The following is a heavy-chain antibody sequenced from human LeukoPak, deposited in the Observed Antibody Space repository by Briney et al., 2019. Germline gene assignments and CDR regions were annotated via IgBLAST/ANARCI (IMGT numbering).Heavy chain of an antibody. Sequence: SETLSLTCAVYGGSFSGYYWSWIRQSPGKGLEWIGEINHSGSTNYNPSLKSRVTISVDTSKNQFSLKLRSVMAADTAVYYCARAYCVGDCTVLHIYFDNWGQGTLVTVSS. CDR3: ARAYCVGDCTVLHIYFDN. V-gene: IGHV4-34*01. J-gene: IGHJ4*02. CDR2: INHSGST. D-gene: IGHD2-21*02. CDR1: GGSFSGYY.